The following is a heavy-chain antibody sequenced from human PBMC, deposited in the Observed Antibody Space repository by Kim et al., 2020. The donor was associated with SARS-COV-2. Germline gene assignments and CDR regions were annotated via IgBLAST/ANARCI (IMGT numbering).Heavy chain of an antibody. J-gene: IGHJ3*02. D-gene: IGHD6-19*01. CDR3: ARVKLAGDFDI. V-gene: IGHV4-59*13. Sequence: SETLSLTCTVSGGSISSYYWSWIRQPPGKGLEWIGYIYYSGSTNYNPSLKSRVTISVDTSKNQFSLKLSSVTAADTAVYYCARVKLAGDFDIWGQGTMVTVSS. CDR2: IYYSGST. CDR1: GGSISSYY.